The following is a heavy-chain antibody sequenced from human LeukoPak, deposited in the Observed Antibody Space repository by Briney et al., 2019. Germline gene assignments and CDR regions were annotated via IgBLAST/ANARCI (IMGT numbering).Heavy chain of an antibody. Sequence: ASVKVSCKASGYTFTSYDINWVRQATGQGLEWMGWMNPNSGNTGYAQKFQGRVTMTRNTSISTAYMELSSLRSEDTAVYYCARSREGYCSSTSCYEEDYYYYMDVWGKGTTVTVSS. CDR2: MNPNSGNT. CDR3: ARSREGYCSSTSCYEEDYYYYMDV. V-gene: IGHV1-8*01. J-gene: IGHJ6*03. CDR1: GYTFTSYD. D-gene: IGHD2-2*01.